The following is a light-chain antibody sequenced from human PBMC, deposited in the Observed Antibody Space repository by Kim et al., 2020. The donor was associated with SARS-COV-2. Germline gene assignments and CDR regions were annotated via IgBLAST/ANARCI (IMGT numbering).Light chain of an antibody. Sequence: QSVLTQSPSASATPGQRVTISCSGSSSNIGGNTVNWYQQLPGTASKLLIYSNNQRPSGVPDRFSGSKSGTSASLAISGLQPEDEADYYCAAWDDSLKGRLFGGGTQLTVL. J-gene: IGLJ2*01. CDR3: AAWDDSLKGRL. CDR2: SNN. V-gene: IGLV1-44*01. CDR1: SSNIGGNT.